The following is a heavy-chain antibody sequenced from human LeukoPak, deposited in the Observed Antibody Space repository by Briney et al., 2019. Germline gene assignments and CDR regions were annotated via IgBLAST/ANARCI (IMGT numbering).Heavy chain of an antibody. V-gene: IGHV4-30-2*01. CDR3: ARAVGSSGPYNWFDP. D-gene: IGHD3-22*01. J-gene: IGHJ5*02. Sequence: SETLSLTCAVSGGSISSSGYSWSWIRQPPGKGLEWIGYIYHSGSTYYNPSLKSRVTISVDRSKNQFSLKLSSVTAADTAVYYCARAVGSSGPYNWFDPWGQGTLVTVSS. CDR2: IYHSGST. CDR1: GGSISSSGYS.